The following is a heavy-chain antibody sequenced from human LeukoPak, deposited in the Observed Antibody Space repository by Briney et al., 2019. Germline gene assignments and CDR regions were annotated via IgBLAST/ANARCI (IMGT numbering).Heavy chain of an antibody. Sequence: GGSLRLSCAASGFTFDKYSMNWVRQAPGKRLEWVSHISSASITIYYADSVRGRFTISRDNAKSSLYLHMTSLRAEDTALYYCARDYYRSGSYAVDFWGQGTLVTVSS. CDR3: ARDYYRSGSYAVDF. D-gene: IGHD3-10*01. CDR2: ISSASITI. J-gene: IGHJ4*02. V-gene: IGHV3-48*01. CDR1: GFTFDKYS.